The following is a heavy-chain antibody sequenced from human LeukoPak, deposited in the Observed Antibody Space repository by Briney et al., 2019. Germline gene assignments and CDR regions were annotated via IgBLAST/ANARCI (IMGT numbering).Heavy chain of an antibody. CDR1: GYTFTSYY. Sequence: GASVKVSCKASGYTFTSYYMHWVRQAPGQGLEWMGIINPSGGSTSYAQKFQGRVTMTRDTSTSTVYMELSSLRSEDTAVYYCARFGPLDSPYCSSTSRYQDYYYYGMDVWGQGTTVTVSS. CDR3: ARFGPLDSPYCSSTSRYQDYYYYGMDV. D-gene: IGHD2-2*01. J-gene: IGHJ6*02. V-gene: IGHV1-46*01. CDR2: INPSGGST.